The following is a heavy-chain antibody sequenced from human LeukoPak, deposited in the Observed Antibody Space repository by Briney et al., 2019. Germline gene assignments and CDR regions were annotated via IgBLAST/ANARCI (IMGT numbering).Heavy chain of an antibody. J-gene: IGHJ5*02. D-gene: IGHD1-26*01. V-gene: IGHV4-30-2*01. CDR1: GGSISSGGYY. Sequence: SETLSLTCTVSGGSISSGGYYWSWIRQPPGRGLEWIGYIYHTGSTYYNPSLKSRVSISVDRSTNRFSLRLTSVTAADTAVYYCARGGVGPTTNWFDPWGRGTLVAVSS. CDR2: IYHTGST. CDR3: ARGGVGPTTNWFDP.